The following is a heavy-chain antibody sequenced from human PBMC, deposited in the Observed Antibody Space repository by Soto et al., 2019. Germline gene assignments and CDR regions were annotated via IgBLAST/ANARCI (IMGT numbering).Heavy chain of an antibody. D-gene: IGHD3-22*01. CDR3: VRANYYDGSGYYPSFAEYFQH. V-gene: IGHV4-39*01. CDR2: QTYGGGTT. CDR1: GGPISTSSYY. J-gene: IGHJ1*01. Sequence: LSLTCTVSGGPISTSSYYWGWIRQSPGKGLMWIGSQTYGGGTTYYNPSLKSRILISVDTSTNQFSLRLTSVTAADTAVYYCVRANYYDGSGYYPSFAEYFQHWGQGTLVTVSS.